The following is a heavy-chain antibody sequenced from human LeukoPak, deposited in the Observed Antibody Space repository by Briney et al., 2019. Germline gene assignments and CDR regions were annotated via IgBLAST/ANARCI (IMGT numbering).Heavy chain of an antibody. CDR3: ASMIAVAGTSFDY. CDR1: GGTFSSYA. CDR2: IIPILGIA. D-gene: IGHD6-19*01. V-gene: IGHV1-69*04. J-gene: IGHJ4*02. Sequence: SVKVSCKASGGTFSSYAISWVRQAPGQGLEWMGRIIPILGIANYAQKFQGRVTITADKSTSTAYMELSSLRSEDTAVYYCASMIAVAGTSFDYWGQGTLVTVSS.